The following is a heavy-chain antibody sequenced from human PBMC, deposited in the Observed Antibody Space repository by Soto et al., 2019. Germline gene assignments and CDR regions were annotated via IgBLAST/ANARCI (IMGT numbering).Heavy chain of an antibody. CDR1: GYTFTSYG. CDR2: INVYNGNT. V-gene: IGHV1-18*01. Sequence: ASVKVSCKASGYTFTSYGISWVRQAPGQGLEWMGWINVYNGNTNYAQKLQGRVTMTTDTSTSTAYLELRSLRSEDTAVYYCARAAYYYGSSGYYPGDFWGQGTLVTVSS. J-gene: IGHJ4*03. CDR3: ARAAYYYGSSGYYPGDF. D-gene: IGHD3-22*01.